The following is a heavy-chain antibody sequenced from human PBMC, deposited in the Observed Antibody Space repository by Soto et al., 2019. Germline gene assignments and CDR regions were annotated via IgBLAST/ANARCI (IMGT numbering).Heavy chain of an antibody. V-gene: IGHV4-30-4*01. CDR3: ARNFGYSGYDSMGAWFDP. J-gene: IGHJ5*02. Sequence: SETLSLTCTVSGGSISSGDYYWSWIRQPPGKGLEWIGYIYYSGSTYCNPSLKSRLTISVDTSKNQFSLNLRSVTAADTAVYYCARNFGYSGYDSMGAWFDPWDQGTLVTVSS. CDR2: IYYSGST. CDR1: GGSISSGDYY. D-gene: IGHD5-12*01.